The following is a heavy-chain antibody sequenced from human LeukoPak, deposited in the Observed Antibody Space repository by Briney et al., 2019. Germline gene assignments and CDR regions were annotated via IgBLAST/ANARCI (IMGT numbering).Heavy chain of an antibody. CDR2: IYYSGST. CDR3: ARYDGYATLGYFDY. J-gene: IGHJ4*02. Sequence: PSETLSLTCTVSGGSISSYYWSWIRQPPGKGLEWIGYIYYSGSTNYNPSLKSRVTISVDTSKNQFSLKLSSVTAADTAVYYCARYDGYATLGYFDYWGQATLVTVSS. CDR1: GGSISSYY. V-gene: IGHV4-59*01. D-gene: IGHD5-24*01.